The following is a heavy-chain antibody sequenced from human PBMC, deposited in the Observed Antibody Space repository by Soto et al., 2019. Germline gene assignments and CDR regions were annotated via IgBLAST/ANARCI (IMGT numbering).Heavy chain of an antibody. J-gene: IGHJ4*02. CDR3: ARELRITTAGPRPYDY. V-gene: IGHV4-30-2*01. CDR1: GGSISSGGYS. D-gene: IGHD6-13*01. Sequence: PSEILSLTCAVSGGSISSGGYSWSWIRQPPGKGLEWIGYMYHSGSTYYNPSLKSRVTISIDRSKNQFSLKLSSVTAADTAVFYCARELRITTAGPRPYDYWGQGTLVTVSS. CDR2: MYHSGST.